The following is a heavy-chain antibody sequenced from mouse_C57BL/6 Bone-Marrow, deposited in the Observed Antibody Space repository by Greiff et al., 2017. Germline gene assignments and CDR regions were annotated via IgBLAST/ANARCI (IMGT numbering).Heavy chain of an antibody. V-gene: IGHV1-26*01. Sequence: EVQLQQSGPELVKPGASVKISCKASGYTFTDYYMNWVKQSHGKSLEWIGDINPNNGGTSYNQKFKGKATLTVDKSSSTAYMELRSLTSEDSAVYYCARPAQVYYAMDYWGQGTSVTVSS. CDR3: ARPAQVYYAMDY. CDR2: INPNNGGT. CDR1: GYTFTDYY. D-gene: IGHD3-2*02. J-gene: IGHJ4*01.